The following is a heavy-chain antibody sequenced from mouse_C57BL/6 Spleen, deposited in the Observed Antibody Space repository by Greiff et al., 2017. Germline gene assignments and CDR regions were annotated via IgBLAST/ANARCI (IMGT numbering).Heavy chain of an antibody. CDR1: GYSFTGYY. V-gene: IGHV1-42*01. Sequence: EVQLQQSGPELVKPGASVKISCKASGYSFTGYYMNWVKQSPEKSLEWIGEINPSTGGTTYNQKFKAKATLTVDKSSSTAYMQLKSLTSEDSAVYYCARSSAEFDYWGQGTTLTVSS. CDR2: INPSTGGT. CDR3: ARSSAEFDY. J-gene: IGHJ2*01.